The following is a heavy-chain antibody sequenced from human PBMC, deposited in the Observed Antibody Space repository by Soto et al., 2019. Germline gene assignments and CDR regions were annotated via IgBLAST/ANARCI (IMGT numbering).Heavy chain of an antibody. J-gene: IGHJ6*02. Sequence: EVQLVESGGGLGQPGGSLRLSCAASGFTVSSNYMSWVRQAPGKGLEWGSVIYSGGSTYYADSVKGRFTISRDNSKNTLYLQMNSLRAEDTAVYYCARNARGVSYYSGMDVWGQGTTVTVSS. CDR3: ARNARGVSYYSGMDV. CDR1: GFTVSSNY. CDR2: IYSGGST. V-gene: IGHV3-66*01. D-gene: IGHD3-10*01.